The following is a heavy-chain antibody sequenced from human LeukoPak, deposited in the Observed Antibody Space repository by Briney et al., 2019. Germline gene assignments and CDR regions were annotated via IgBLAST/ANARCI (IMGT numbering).Heavy chain of an antibody. J-gene: IGHJ6*02. D-gene: IGHD2-15*01. CDR3: ARDHVVVVATVGYYYGMDV. Sequence: GGSLRLSCAASGFTFSIYSMNWVRQAPGKGLEWVSSISSSSSYIYYADSVKGRFTISRDNAKNSLYLQMNSLRAEDTAVYYCARDHVVVVATVGYYYGMDVRGQGTTVTVSS. CDR1: GFTFSIYS. V-gene: IGHV3-21*01. CDR2: ISSSSSYI.